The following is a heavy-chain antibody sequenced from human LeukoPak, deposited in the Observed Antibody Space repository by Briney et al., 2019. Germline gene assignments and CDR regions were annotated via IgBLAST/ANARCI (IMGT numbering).Heavy chain of an antibody. CDR2: LSGSGGNT. J-gene: IGHJ4*02. D-gene: IGHD3-10*01. CDR1: GLTLSSYG. Sequence: GGSLRLSCAVSGLTLSSYGMSWVRQAPGKGLEWVSALSGSGGNTYYADSVKGRFTISRDNSKNTLYLQMNSLRAEDTAVYYCAKDLITYGSGTFDYWGQGTLVTVSS. CDR3: AKDLITYGSGTFDY. V-gene: IGHV3-23*01.